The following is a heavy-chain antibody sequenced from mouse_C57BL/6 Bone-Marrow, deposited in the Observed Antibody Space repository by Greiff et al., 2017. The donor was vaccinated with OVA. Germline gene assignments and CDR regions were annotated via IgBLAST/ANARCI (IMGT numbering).Heavy chain of an antibody. J-gene: IGHJ3*01. CDR3: ARKKSIYYDYDGFAH. V-gene: IGHV1-50*01. CDR1: GYTFTSYW. CDR2: IDPSDSST. Sequence: QVQLQQPGAELVKPGASVQLSCKASGYTFTSYWMQWVKQRPGQGLEWIGEIDPSDSSTNYNQKFKGKANLTVDTSSSSAYMQLSRLTAEDSAGYYCARKKSIYYDYDGFAHWGQGTLVTVSA. D-gene: IGHD2-4*01.